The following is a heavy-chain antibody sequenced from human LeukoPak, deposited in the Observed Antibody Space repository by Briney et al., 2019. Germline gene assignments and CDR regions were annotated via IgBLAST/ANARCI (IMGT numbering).Heavy chain of an antibody. CDR1: GGSISSGSYY. CDR2: IYTSGST. D-gene: IGHD3-3*01. J-gene: IGHJ6*03. CDR3: ARDPAEWYMDV. V-gene: IGHV4-61*02. Sequence: PSETLSLTCTVSGGSISSGSYYWSWIRQPAGKGLEWIGRIYTSGSTNYNPSLKSRVTISVDTSKNQFTLKLSAVTAAYTAVYYCARDPAEWYMDVWGKGTTVTVSS.